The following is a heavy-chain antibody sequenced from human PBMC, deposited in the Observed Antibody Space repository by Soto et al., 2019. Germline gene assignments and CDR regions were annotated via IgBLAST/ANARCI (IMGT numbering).Heavy chain of an antibody. V-gene: IGHV1-3*01. Sequence: ASVKVSCKASGYTFTSYAMHWVRQAPGQRLEWMGWISAGNGNTNYAQKLQGRVTMTTDTSTSTAYMELKSLRSDDTAVYYCASQDMYPDAFDIWGQGTMVTV. J-gene: IGHJ3*02. D-gene: IGHD2-15*01. CDR1: GYTFTSYA. CDR2: ISAGNGNT. CDR3: ASQDMYPDAFDI.